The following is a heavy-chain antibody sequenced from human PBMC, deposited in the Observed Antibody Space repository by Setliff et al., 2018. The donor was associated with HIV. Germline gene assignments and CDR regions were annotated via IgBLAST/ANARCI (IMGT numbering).Heavy chain of an antibody. V-gene: IGHV1-58*01. J-gene: IGHJ4*02. CDR1: RFTFTSAA. D-gene: IGHD3-22*01. CDR2: IVVGSGNT. Sequence: ASVKVSCKASRFTFTSAAVQWVRQARGQRPEWIGWIVVGSGNTKYAQRFQERVTITRDMSTRTAYMELSSLRSEDTAVYYCAVDLGDYYYDTTDYYYGGGLGYWGQGTLVT. CDR3: AVDLGDYYYDTTDYYYGGGLGY.